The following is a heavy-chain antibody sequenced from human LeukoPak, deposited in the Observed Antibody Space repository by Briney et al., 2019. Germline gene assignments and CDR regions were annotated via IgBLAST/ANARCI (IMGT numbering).Heavy chain of an antibody. J-gene: IGHJ6*02. CDR2: IHHGGSS. D-gene: IGHD1-26*01. V-gene: IGHV4-4*02. CDR3: ARSRDTTNYYGMDV. CDR1: ADSISSSKW. Sequence: SETLSLTCAVSADSISSSKWWSWVRRAPGKGLEWIGEIHHGGSSNYNPSLKSRVTISIDKSKNQFSLKMSSVTAADTAVYYCARSRDTTNYYGMDVWGQGTTVSVSS.